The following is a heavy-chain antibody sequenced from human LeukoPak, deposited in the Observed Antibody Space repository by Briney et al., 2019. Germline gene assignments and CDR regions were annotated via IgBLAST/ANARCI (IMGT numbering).Heavy chain of an antibody. D-gene: IGHD2-2*01. V-gene: IGHV1-18*04. Sequence: ASVKVSCKASGYTFTSYGISWVRQAPGQGLEWMGWISAYNGNTNYAQKLQGRVTMTTDTSTSTAYMELRSLRSDDTAVYYCAREGSGYCSSTSCYELDYWGQGTLVTVSS. CDR1: GYTFTSYG. J-gene: IGHJ4*02. CDR3: AREGSGYCSSTSCYELDY. CDR2: ISAYNGNT.